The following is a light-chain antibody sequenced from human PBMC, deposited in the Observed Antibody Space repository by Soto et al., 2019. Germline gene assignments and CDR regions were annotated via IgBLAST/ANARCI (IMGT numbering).Light chain of an antibody. CDR3: HQYNNWPPWT. CDR2: YAS. Sequence: DIVMTQSPGTPSLSPGERATLPCRASQSVSDNNLAWYQQKPGQAHRLLRYYASTRATGIPARFSGSESGTEFSLTLSSLQSEDFAVYDCHQYNNWPPWTCGQGTKVDIK. V-gene: IGKV3-15*01. J-gene: IGKJ1*01. CDR1: QSVSDNN.